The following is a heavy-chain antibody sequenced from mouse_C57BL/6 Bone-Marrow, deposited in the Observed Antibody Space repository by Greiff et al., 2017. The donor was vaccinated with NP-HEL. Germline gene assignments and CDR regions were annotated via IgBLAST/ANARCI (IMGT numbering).Heavy chain of an antibody. V-gene: IGHV1-72*01. J-gene: IGHJ2*01. CDR3: ANVGRYYYGSSYYFDY. CDR2: IDPNSGGT. Sequence: QVQLKQPGAELVKPGASVKLSCKASGYTFTSYWMHWVKQRPGRGLEWIGRIDPNSGGTKYNEKFKSKATLTVDKPSSTAYMQLSSLTSEDSAVYYCANVGRYYYGSSYYFDYWGQGTTLTVSS. D-gene: IGHD1-1*01. CDR1: GYTFTSYW.